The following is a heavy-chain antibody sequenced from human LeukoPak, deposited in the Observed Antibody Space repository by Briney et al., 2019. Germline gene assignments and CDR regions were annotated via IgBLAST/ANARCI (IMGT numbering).Heavy chain of an antibody. CDR1: GYSISSGRF. J-gene: IGHJ3*02. CDR2: IYNTGTT. Sequence: SETLSLTCSVSGYSISSGRFWGWIRRPPGKGLEWLGSIYNTGTTYLSPSLKNRLTISVDTSRNQFSLKLTSMTAADTAMYYCAKTSGVTARGSFDIWGLGTVVTVS. CDR3: AKTSGVTARGSFDI. D-gene: IGHD6-6*01. V-gene: IGHV4-38-2*01.